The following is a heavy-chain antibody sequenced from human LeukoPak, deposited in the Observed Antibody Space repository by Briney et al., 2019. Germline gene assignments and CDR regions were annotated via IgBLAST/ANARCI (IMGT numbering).Heavy chain of an antibody. CDR2: ISAYNGNT. CDR3: ARVLSSGWYYYYGMDV. J-gene: IGHJ6*02. V-gene: IGHV1-18*01. D-gene: IGHD6-19*01. CDR1: GYTFTSYG. Sequence: GASVKVSCKASGYTFTSYGISWVRQAPGQGLEWMGWISAYNGNTNYAQKLQGRVTMTTDTSTSTAYMELRSLRSDDTAVYYCARVLSSGWYYYYGMDVWDQGTTVTVSS.